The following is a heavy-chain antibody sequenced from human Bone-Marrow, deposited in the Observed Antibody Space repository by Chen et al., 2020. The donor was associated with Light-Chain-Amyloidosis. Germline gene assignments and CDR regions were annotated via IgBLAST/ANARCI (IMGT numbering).Heavy chain of an antibody. Sequence: EVLLVESGGGLVQPGGSLRLSCAASGFTFCSYWTHWVRQAPGKGLVWVSRINGDGSATNYPDFVKGRFTISRDNAKNTLYLQMNSLRAEDTAVYYCARSQSGIYDYWGQGTLVTVSS. CDR1: GFTFCSYW. V-gene: IGHV3-74*02. CDR2: INGDGSAT. J-gene: IGHJ4*02. D-gene: IGHD1-1*01. CDR3: ARSQSGIYDY.